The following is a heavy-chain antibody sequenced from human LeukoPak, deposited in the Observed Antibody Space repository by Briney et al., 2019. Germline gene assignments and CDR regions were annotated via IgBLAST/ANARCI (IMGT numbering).Heavy chain of an antibody. V-gene: IGHV3-23*01. D-gene: IGHD4/OR15-4a*01. Sequence: GGSLRLSCAASGFTFSSHGMGWVRRAPGKGLEWVSAIDTSGSATYHADSVKGRFTISRDNSKNTLYLQMNSLRAEDTAVYYCAKDSPVLSFWGQGTLVTVSS. CDR2: IDTSGSAT. J-gene: IGHJ4*02. CDR1: GFTFSSHG. CDR3: AKDSPVLSF.